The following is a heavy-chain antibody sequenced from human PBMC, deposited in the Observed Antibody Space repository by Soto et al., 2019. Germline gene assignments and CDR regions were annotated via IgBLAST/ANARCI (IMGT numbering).Heavy chain of an antibody. CDR3: ARGGCRFGPHAYMSY. Sequence: QVQLVQSGAEVKKPGSSVKVSCKSSGGIFGDYAINWVRQAPGQGLEWLGAIIPAIGTANYAHKFQGSVSITADEYSNIAYVELRNLRSDDSAIYYCARGGCRFGPHAYMSYWGQGTLVTVSS. J-gene: IGHJ4*01. CDR1: GGIFGDYA. V-gene: IGHV1-69*01. CDR2: IIPAIGTA. D-gene: IGHD3-16*01.